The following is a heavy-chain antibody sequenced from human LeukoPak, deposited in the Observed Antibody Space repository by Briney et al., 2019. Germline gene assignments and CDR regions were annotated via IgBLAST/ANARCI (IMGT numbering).Heavy chain of an antibody. V-gene: IGHV4-34*01. D-gene: IGHD3-22*01. CDR3: ARGDDSSNFDY. J-gene: IGHJ4*02. Sequence: SETLSLTCAVYGGSFSGYYWSWIRQPPGKGLEWIGEINHSGSTNYNPSLKSRVTISVDTSKNQFSLKLSSVTAADTAVYYCARGDDSSNFDYWGQGTLVTVSS. CDR1: GGSFSGYY. CDR2: INHSGST.